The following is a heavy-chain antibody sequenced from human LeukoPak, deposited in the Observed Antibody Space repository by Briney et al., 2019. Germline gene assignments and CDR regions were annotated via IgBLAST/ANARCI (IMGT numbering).Heavy chain of an antibody. CDR1: GFTVSSNY. V-gene: IGHV3-53*01. D-gene: IGHD3-10*01. Sequence: GGSLRLSCAASGFTVSSNYMSWVRQAPRKGLERVSVIYSGGSTYYADSVKGRFTITRDNSKNTLYLQMNSLRAEDMAVYYCASGSPTNDYYYYYYMDVWGKGTTATVSS. J-gene: IGHJ6*03. CDR3: ASGSPTNDYYYYYYMDV. CDR2: IYSGGST.